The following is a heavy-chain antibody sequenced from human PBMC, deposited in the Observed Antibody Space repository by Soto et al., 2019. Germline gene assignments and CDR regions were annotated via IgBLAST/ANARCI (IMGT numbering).Heavy chain of an antibody. D-gene: IGHD5-12*01. CDR1: GFTFSSYA. Sequence: GGSLRLSCAASGFTFSSYAMSWVRQAPGKGLEWVSAISGSGGSTYYADSVKGRFTISRDNSKNTLYLQMNSLRAEDTAVYYCAKGGPSLSYYYCGMDVWGQGTTVTVSS. J-gene: IGHJ6*02. V-gene: IGHV3-23*01. CDR3: AKGGPSLSYYYCGMDV. CDR2: ISGSGGST.